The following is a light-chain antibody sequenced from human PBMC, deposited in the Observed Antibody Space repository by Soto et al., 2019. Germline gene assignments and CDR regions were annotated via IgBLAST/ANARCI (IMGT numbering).Light chain of an antibody. CDR1: WSNIGNNA. V-gene: IGLV1-36*01. CDR3: AVWDDNLNGVV. Sequence: QSVLTRPPSVSEAPRQRVTISCSGSWSNIGNNAVNWYQQLPGKAPKLLIYYDDLLSSGVSDRFSGSKSGTSASLAISGLQSEDEADYYCAVWDDNLNGVVFGGGTKVTVL. J-gene: IGLJ2*01. CDR2: YDD.